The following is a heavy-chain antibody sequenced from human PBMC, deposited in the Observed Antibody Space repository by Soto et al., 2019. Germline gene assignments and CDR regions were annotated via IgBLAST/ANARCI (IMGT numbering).Heavy chain of an antibody. J-gene: IGHJ3*02. CDR3: AHPRGFGVFDAYDI. Sequence: SLRLSCAASGFTFSTYAMSWVRQAPRKGLEWVSAISNSGGNIYYADSVQGRFTISRDNSLNTLFLQMHSLRIEDTAVYYCAHPRGFGVFDAYDIWGQGTMVTVSS. D-gene: IGHD2-15*01. CDR2: ISNSGGNI. CDR1: GFTFSTYA. V-gene: IGHV3-23*01.